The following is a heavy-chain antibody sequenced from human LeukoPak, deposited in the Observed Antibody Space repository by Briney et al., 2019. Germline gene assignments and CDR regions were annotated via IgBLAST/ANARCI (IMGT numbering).Heavy chain of an antibody. Sequence: ASVKVSCKTSGYNFTSYDINWVRQATGQGPEWMGWMNPSSGNTGYAQNFQGRLDLTRNIALTTAYMELSSLTSEDTATYYCVRAAQEGRDSLTGVQTGNWFGPWGQGTLVTVSS. J-gene: IGHJ5*02. CDR3: VRAAQEGRDSLTGVQTGNWFGP. D-gene: IGHD3-9*01. V-gene: IGHV1-8*01. CDR2: MNPSSGNT. CDR1: GYNFTSYD.